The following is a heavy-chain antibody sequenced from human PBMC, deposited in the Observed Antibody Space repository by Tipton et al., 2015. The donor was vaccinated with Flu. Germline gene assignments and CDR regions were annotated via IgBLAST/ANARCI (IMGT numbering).Heavy chain of an antibody. D-gene: IGHD5-24*01. J-gene: IGHJ4*02. V-gene: IGHV3-53*01. Sequence: QLVQSGGGLIQPGGSLRLSCAASGFTVSSNYMIWVRQVPGKGPEWVSVLYADGTAYYTGSVKGRFTISRNNSKNTLYLQMNSLRAEDTAIYYCARSENGYNEVPFDYWGQGTLVTFSS. CDR1: GFTVSSNY. CDR2: LYADGTA. CDR3: ARSENGYNEVPFDY.